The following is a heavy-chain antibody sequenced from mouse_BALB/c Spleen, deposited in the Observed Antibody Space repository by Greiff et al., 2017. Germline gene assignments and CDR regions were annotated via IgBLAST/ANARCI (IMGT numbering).Heavy chain of an antibody. J-gene: IGHJ4*01. CDR3: ARFTTVVATDY. CDR1: GYTFTNYW. Sequence: QVRLQQSGAELVRPGTSVKISCKASGYTFTNYWLGWVKQRPGHGLEWIGDIYPGGGYTNYNEKFKGKATLTADTSSSTAYMQLSSLTSEDSAVYFCARFTTVVATDYWGQGTSVTVSS. V-gene: IGHV1-63*02. CDR2: IYPGGGYT. D-gene: IGHD1-1*01.